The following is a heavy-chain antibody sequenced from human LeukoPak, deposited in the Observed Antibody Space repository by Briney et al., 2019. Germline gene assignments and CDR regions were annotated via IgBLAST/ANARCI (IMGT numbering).Heavy chain of an antibody. CDR3: ARVRVVLRYFGGPDY. D-gene: IGHD3-9*01. Sequence: SVKGRFTISRDNAKNSLSLQMNSLRAEDTAVYYCARVRVVLRYFGGPDYWGQGTLVTVSS. V-gene: IGHV3-48*01. J-gene: IGHJ4*02.